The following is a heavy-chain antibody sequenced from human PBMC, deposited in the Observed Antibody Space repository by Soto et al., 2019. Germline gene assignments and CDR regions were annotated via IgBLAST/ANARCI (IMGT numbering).Heavy chain of an antibody. D-gene: IGHD2-2*01. CDR3: ARDRRCISTSCRNWFDP. CDR2: INSDGSST. CDR1: GFTFSSYW. V-gene: IGHV3-74*01. Sequence: GSLRLSCAASGFTFSSYWMHWVRQAPGKGLVWVSRINSDGSSTSYADSVKGRFTISRDNAKNTLYLQMNSLRAEDTAVYYCARDRRCISTSCRNWFDPWGQGTLVTVSS. J-gene: IGHJ5*02.